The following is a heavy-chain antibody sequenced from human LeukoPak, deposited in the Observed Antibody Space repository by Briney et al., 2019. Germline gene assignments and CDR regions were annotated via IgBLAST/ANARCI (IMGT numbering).Heavy chain of an antibody. J-gene: IGHJ5*02. CDR3: ARDFTGYSYGP. CDR2: INPNSGNT. D-gene: IGHD5-18*01. CDR1: GYTFTGYY. Sequence: ASVKVSCKASGYTFTGYYMHWVRQAPGQGLEWMGRINPNSGNTNYAQKLQGRVTMTTDTSTSTAYMELRSLRSDDTAVYYCARDFTGYSYGPWGQGTLVTVSS. V-gene: IGHV1-2*06.